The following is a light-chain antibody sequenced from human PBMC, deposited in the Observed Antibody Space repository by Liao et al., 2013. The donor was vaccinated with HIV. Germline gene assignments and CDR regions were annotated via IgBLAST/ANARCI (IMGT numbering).Light chain of an antibody. CDR1: NVGSKS. J-gene: IGLJ3*02. CDR2: NDA. CDR3: QVWDSGSDHRV. Sequence: YELTQPPSVSVAPGKTARITCGENNVGSKSVHWYQQKPGQAPVLVIYNDADRPSGIPERFSGSKSGNTATLTISTVEAGDEADYYCQVWDSGSDHRVFGGGTKVTVL. V-gene: IGLV3-21*04.